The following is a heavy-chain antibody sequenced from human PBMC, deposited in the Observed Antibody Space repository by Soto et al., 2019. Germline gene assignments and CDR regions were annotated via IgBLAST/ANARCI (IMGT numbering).Heavy chain of an antibody. CDR1: GGSVTTSSNY. D-gene: IGHD4-17*01. V-gene: IGHV4-39*01. Sequence: SETLSLTCTVSGGSVTTSSNYWGWIRPSPGKGLEWIGSVYYRGRSYSKSFVSRRVTTTVDTNKTRFSLSMNPMTASDTAVYFCVCQRTTVPPQAYFDFWGPGALVTVSS. J-gene: IGHJ4*01. CDR2: VYYRGRS. CDR3: VCQRTTVPPQAYFDF.